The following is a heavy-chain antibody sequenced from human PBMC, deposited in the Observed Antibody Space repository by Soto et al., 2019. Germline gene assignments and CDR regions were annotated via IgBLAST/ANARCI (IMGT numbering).Heavy chain of an antibody. V-gene: IGHV1-69*02. CDR3: ARSLLGDHYDSDGLDT. J-gene: IGHJ5*02. CDR2: IIPIFDMT. D-gene: IGHD3-22*01. CDR1: GGPYRKSS. Sequence: QVQLVQSGTEVKKPGSSVTVSCKASGGPYRKSSISWVRQAPGQGLEWMGGIIPIFDMTNYAQKFQGRVTITAEKSTSTVYMDLSSLRSEDTAVYYCARSLLGDHYDSDGLDTWGQGTLVSVAS.